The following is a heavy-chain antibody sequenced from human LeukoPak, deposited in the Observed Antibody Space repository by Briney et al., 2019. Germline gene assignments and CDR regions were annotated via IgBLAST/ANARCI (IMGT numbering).Heavy chain of an antibody. CDR1: GGTFSSYA. Sequence: ASVKVSCKACGGTFSSYAISWVRQAPGQGLEWMGGIIPIFGTANYAQKFQGRVTITADESTSTAYMELSSLRSEDTAVYYCAREGVGRGAYSPIDYWGQGTLVTVSS. CDR2: IIPIFGTA. D-gene: IGHD6-13*01. V-gene: IGHV1-69*13. CDR3: AREGVGRGAYSPIDY. J-gene: IGHJ4*02.